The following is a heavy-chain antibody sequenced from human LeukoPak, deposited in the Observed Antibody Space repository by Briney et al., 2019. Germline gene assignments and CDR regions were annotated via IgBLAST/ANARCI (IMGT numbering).Heavy chain of an antibody. CDR2: VSGRGGGT. CDR3: AHGAAAGPLDRLHP. D-gene: IGHD6-13*01. Sequence: GGSLRLSCAASGFTFSSYAMMWVRQAPGKGLEWVSTVSGRGGGTYYADSVKGRFTISRDNSNNTLYLQMNSLRGEDTPLYYCAHGAAAGPLDRLHPPGKRTLVILSS. J-gene: IGHJ5*02. V-gene: IGHV3-23*01. CDR1: GFTFSSYA.